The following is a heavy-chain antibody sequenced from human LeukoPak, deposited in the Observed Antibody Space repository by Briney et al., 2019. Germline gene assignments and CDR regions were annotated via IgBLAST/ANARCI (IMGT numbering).Heavy chain of an antibody. V-gene: IGHV4-34*08. Sequence: SETLSLTCAVYGGTFSGYYWAWIRQFPGKGLEWIGEITHTGTTNYNASLKSRVVMSIDASKNQFSLKLTSVTAADAALYFCARPFTPMVRGVMRFWGQGTLVAVSS. D-gene: IGHD3-10*01. CDR2: ITHTGTT. CDR1: GGTFSGYY. CDR3: ARPFTPMVRGVMRF. J-gene: IGHJ1*01.